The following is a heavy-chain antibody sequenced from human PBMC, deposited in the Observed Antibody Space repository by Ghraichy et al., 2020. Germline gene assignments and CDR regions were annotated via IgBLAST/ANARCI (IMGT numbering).Heavy chain of an antibody. CDR2: LSNSGGST. Sequence: GGSLRLSCAASGFTFSSYAMSWVRQAPGKGLEWVSGLSNSGGSTYYAYSVKGRFTISRDNSKNTLFLQMNSLRGEDTAIYYCAKCNVGGRPYYFDYWGQGTLVTVSS. V-gene: IGHV3-23*01. D-gene: IGHD3-16*01. J-gene: IGHJ4*02. CDR3: AKCNVGGRPYYFDY. CDR1: GFTFSSYA.